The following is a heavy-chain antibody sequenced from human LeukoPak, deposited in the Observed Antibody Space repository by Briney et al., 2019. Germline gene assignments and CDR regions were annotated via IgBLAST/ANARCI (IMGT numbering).Heavy chain of an antibody. CDR2: IKQDGSEK. D-gene: IGHD3-16*01. CDR1: GFIFTNYF. V-gene: IGHV3-7*03. Sequence: KSGGSLRLSCAASGFIFTNYFMSWVRQAPGKGLEWVANIKQDGSEKNYVDSVKGRFIISRDNAKNSLYLQMNTLRADDTAVYYCARDGFGTGSNWGQGTLVTVSS. J-gene: IGHJ4*02. CDR3: ARDGFGTGSN.